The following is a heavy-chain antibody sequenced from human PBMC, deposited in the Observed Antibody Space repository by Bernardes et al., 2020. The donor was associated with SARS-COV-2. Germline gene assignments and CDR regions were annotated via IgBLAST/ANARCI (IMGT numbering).Heavy chain of an antibody. D-gene: IGHD3-16*01. J-gene: IGHJ4*02. CDR3: VEDPPASQTGRWGRFDY. CDR1: GFIFSSNA. Sequence: GGSLRLSCAASGFIFSSNAMSWVRQAPGKGLEWVSGISGNGGDTFYGDSAKGRFTISRDNSKNTLYLQMNNLRAEDTAIYYCVEDPPASQTGRWGRFDYWGQGTLVTVSS. V-gene: IGHV3-23*01. CDR2: ISGNGGDT.